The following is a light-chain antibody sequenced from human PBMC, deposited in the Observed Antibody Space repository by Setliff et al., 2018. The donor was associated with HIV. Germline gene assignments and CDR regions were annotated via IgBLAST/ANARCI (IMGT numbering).Light chain of an antibody. V-gene: IGKV1-39*01. CDR1: QSISNY. J-gene: IGKJ1*01. CDR3: QQTYSAWT. Sequence: DIQLTQSPSSLSASVGDRVTITCRASQSISNYLNWYQQRPGKAPNLLIYAASNLQSGVPSRFTGSGSGTDFTLTISGLQPEDFATYFCQQTYSAWTFGPWTKVDIK. CDR2: AAS.